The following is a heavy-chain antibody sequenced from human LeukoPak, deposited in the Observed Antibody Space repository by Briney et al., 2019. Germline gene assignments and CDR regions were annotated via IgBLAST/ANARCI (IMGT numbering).Heavy chain of an antibody. CDR3: AKERGYSYGQNWFDP. CDR2: ISSSGGSA. V-gene: IGHV3-23*01. D-gene: IGHD5-18*01. Sequence: PGGSLRLSCAASVFTFSSYAMSWVRQAPGKGLEWVSAISSSGGSAYYADSVKGRFTISRDNSKNTLYLQMNGLRAEDTAVYYCAKERGYSYGQNWFDPWGQGTLVTVSS. J-gene: IGHJ5*02. CDR1: VFTFSSYA.